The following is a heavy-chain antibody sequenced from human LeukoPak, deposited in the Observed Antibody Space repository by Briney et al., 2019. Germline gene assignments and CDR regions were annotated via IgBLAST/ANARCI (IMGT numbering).Heavy chain of an antibody. J-gene: IGHJ3*02. D-gene: IGHD2-2*01. V-gene: IGHV3-30-3*01. CDR2: ISYDGSNK. Sequence: GGSLRLSCAASGFTFSSYAMHWVRQAPGKGLEWVAVISYDGSNKYYADSVKGRFTISRDNSKNTLYLQMNSLRAEDTAVYYCARSLGQLPHFWDAFDIWGQGTMVTVSS. CDR1: GFTFSSYA. CDR3: ARSLGQLPHFWDAFDI.